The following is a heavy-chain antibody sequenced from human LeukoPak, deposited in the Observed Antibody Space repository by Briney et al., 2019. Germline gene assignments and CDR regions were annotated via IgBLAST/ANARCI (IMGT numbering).Heavy chain of an antibody. V-gene: IGHV4-59*01. Sequence: SETLSLTCTVSGGSISSYYWSWLRQPPGKELDWIGYIYYSGSTKYNPSLKSRVTISVDTSKNQFSLKLSSVTAADTAVYYCAKVGVGAQRMDYWGQGTLVTVSS. CDR1: GGSISSYY. CDR2: IYYSGST. CDR3: AKVGVGAQRMDY. D-gene: IGHD1-26*01. J-gene: IGHJ4*02.